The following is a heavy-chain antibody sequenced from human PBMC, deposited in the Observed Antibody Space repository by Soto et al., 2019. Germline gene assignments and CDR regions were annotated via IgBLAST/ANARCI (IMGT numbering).Heavy chain of an antibody. Sequence: VASVKVSCKASGYTFTSYDINWVRQATGQGLEWMGWMNPNSGNTGYAQKFQGRVTMTRNTSISTAYMELSSLRSEDTAVYYCARGDIVATMGAFDIWGQGTMVTVSS. V-gene: IGHV1-8*01. CDR1: GYTFTSYD. D-gene: IGHD5-12*01. CDR3: ARGDIVATMGAFDI. CDR2: MNPNSGNT. J-gene: IGHJ3*02.